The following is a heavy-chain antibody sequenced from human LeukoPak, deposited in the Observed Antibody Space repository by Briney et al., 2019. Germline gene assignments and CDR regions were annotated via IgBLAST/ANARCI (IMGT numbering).Heavy chain of an antibody. CDR2: VYYTGST. Sequence: ETLSLTCTVSGGSISSSCYYWGWIRQPPGEGLEWIGTVYYTGSTYYNPSLKSRVTTSEDTSRNQFSLKLNSVAAADTAVYYCARGSGTYYYDSGGYLNWFDPWGQGILVTVSS. V-gene: IGHV4-39*01. CDR1: GGSISSSCYY. CDR3: ARGSGTYYYDSGGYLNWFDP. J-gene: IGHJ5*02. D-gene: IGHD3-22*01.